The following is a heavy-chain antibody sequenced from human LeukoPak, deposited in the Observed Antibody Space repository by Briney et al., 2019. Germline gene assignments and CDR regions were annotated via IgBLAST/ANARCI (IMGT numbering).Heavy chain of an antibody. CDR3: AAWTDRGYNF. CDR1: GFTFSSSW. Sequence: PGGSLRLSCAASGFTFSSSWMNWVGQAPGKGLEWMANINPDGSQKRFVDSVMGRFAMSRGNAKNSLYLQMNSLRVEDTAVFYCAAWTDRGYNFWGQGTLVTVSS. J-gene: IGHJ4*02. CDR2: INPDGSQK. V-gene: IGHV3-7*01. D-gene: IGHD5-24*01.